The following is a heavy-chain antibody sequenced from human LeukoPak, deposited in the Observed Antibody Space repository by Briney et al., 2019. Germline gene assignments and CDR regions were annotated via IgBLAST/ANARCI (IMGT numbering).Heavy chain of an antibody. Sequence: ASVKGSCKASGYTFTGYYMHWVRQAPGQGREWMGWINPNSGGTNYAQKFQGRVTMTRDTSISTAYMELSRLRSDDTAVYYCARDGEMATIGPYYFDYWGQGTLVTVSS. D-gene: IGHD5-24*01. CDR2: INPNSGGT. CDR1: GYTFTGYY. CDR3: ARDGEMATIGPYYFDY. J-gene: IGHJ4*02. V-gene: IGHV1-2*02.